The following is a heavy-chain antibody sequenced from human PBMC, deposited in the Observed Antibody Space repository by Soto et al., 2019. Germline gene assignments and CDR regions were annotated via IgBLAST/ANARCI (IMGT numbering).Heavy chain of an antibody. CDR3: AKDSGVVKKPQGYYGMDV. CDR2: ISGSGGST. V-gene: IGHV3-23*01. Sequence: EVQLLESGGGLVQPGGSLRLSCAASGFTFSSYAMSWVRQAPGKGLEWVSAISGSGGSTYYADSVKGRFTISRDNSKNTLYLQMNSLRAEDTAVYYCAKDSGVVKKPQGYYGMDVWGQGTTVTVSS. J-gene: IGHJ6*02. D-gene: IGHD3-22*01. CDR1: GFTFSSYA.